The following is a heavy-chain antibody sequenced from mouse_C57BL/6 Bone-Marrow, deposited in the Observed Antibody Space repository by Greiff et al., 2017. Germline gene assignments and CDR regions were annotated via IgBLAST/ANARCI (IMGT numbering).Heavy chain of an antibody. CDR3: ARRVYGPWFAY. J-gene: IGHJ3*01. Sequence: EVQLQQSGPELVKPGASVKISCKASGYTFTDYYMNWVKQSHGKSLEWIGDINPNNGGTSYNEKFKGKATLTVDKSSSTAYMELRSLTSEDSAVYYGARRVYGPWFAYWGQGTLVTVSA. D-gene: IGHD1-2*01. CDR2: INPNNGGT. CDR1: GYTFTDYY. V-gene: IGHV1-26*01.